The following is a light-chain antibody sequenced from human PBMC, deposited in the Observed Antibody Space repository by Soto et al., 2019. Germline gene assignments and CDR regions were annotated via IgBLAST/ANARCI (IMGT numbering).Light chain of an antibody. Sequence: QSVLTQPPSASGTPGQRVTISCSGSSSNIGSNAVYWYQQLPGTAPTLLIYSNNQRPSGVPDRFSGSKSGTSASLAISGLQSGDGADYYCAAWDVSLNDVVFGGGTKLTVL. CDR2: SNN. J-gene: IGLJ2*01. V-gene: IGLV1-44*01. CDR3: AAWDVSLNDVV. CDR1: SSNIGSNA.